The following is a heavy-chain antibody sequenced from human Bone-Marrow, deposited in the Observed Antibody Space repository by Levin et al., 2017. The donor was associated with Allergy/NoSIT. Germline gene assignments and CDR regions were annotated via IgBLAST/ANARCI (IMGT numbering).Heavy chain of an antibody. J-gene: IGHJ6*02. CDR2: IKSKTDGGTT. Sequence: GESLKISCAASGFTFSNAWMSWVRQAPGKGLEWVGRIKSKTDGGTTDYAAPVKGRFTISRDDSKNTLYLQMNSLKTEDTAVYYCTTDVDYYGSGSFPYYYYGMDVWGQGTTVTVSS. CDR1: GFTFSNAW. CDR3: TTDVDYYGSGSFPYYYYGMDV. V-gene: IGHV3-15*01. D-gene: IGHD3-10*01.